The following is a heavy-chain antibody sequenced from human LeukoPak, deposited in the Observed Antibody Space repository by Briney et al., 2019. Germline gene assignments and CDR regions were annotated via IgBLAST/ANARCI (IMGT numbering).Heavy chain of an antibody. CDR2: IYYSGST. CDR3: ARGDGDYGLIAY. Sequence: SETLSLTCTVSGGSISSYYWSWIRQPPGKGLEWIGYIYYSGSTNYNPSLKSRVTISVDTSKNQFSLKLSSVTAADTAVYYCARGDGDYGLIAYWGQGTLVTVSS. V-gene: IGHV4-59*01. CDR1: GGSISSYY. D-gene: IGHD4-17*01. J-gene: IGHJ4*02.